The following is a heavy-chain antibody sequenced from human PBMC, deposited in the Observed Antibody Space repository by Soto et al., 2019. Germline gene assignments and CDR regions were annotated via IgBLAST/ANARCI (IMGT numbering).Heavy chain of an antibody. CDR3: ARENYGAHYFDY. Sequence: QVQLVESGGGVVQPGRSLRLSCAASGFTFRRYAMHWVRQAPGKGLEWVTVISYDGRNKYYADSVKGRFTISRDNSKNTLYLQVNSLRGEDTAVYYCARENYGAHYFDYWDQGTLVTVSS. D-gene: IGHD4-17*01. CDR2: ISYDGRNK. V-gene: IGHV3-30*04. CDR1: GFTFRRYA. J-gene: IGHJ4*02.